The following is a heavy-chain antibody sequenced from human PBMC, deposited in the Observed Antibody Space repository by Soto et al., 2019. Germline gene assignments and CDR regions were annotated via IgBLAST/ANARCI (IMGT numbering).Heavy chain of an antibody. Sequence: GGSLRLSCTASGFTFGDYAMSWVRQAPGKGLAWAGFIRSKAYGGTTEYAASVKGRFTISRDDSKSTAYLQMNSRKTEDTAVYYCTRSCGSSFDFWGQGTLVTVSS. D-gene: IGHD1-26*01. CDR1: GFTFGDYA. J-gene: IGHJ4*02. V-gene: IGHV3-49*04. CDR2: IRSKAYGGTT. CDR3: TRSCGSSFDF.